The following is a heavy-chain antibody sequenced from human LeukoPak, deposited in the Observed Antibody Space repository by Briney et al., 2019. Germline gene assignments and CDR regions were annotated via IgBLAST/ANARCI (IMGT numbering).Heavy chain of an antibody. J-gene: IGHJ5*02. V-gene: IGHV1-18*01. CDR1: GYTFTSYG. CDR3: ARGARQWLSNWFDP. D-gene: IGHD6-19*01. Sequence: ASVKVSCKASGYTFTSYGISWVRQAPGQGLGWMGWISAYNGNTNYAQKLQGRVTMTTDTSTSTAYMELRSLRSDDTAVYYCARGARQWLSNWFDPWGQGTLVTVSS. CDR2: ISAYNGNT.